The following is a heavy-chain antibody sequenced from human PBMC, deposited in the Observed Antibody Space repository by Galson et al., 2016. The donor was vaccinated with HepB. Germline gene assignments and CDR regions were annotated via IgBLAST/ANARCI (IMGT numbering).Heavy chain of an antibody. V-gene: IGHV3-21*01. J-gene: IGHJ5*02. D-gene: IGHD6-13*01. CDR2: ISPGSTYT. Sequence: SLRLSCAASGFSFSKFAMSWVRQAPGKGLEWVSGISPGSTYTHFADSVKGRFIISRDDVENSLYLQMNSLRAEDTALYYCARVVTPMAAANRGFGSWGQGTQVVVSS. CDR3: ARVVTPMAAANRGFGS. CDR1: GFSFSKFA.